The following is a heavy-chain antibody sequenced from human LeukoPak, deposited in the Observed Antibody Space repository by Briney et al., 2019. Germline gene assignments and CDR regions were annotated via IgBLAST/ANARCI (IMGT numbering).Heavy chain of an antibody. CDR2: MNPNSGNT. CDR1: GYTFTGYY. CDR3: ARVGHTVTEFDY. V-gene: IGHV1-8*03. J-gene: IGHJ4*02. Sequence: GASVKVSCKASGYTFTGYYMHWVRQAPGQGLEWMGWMNPNSGNTGYAQKFQGRVTITRNTSISTAYMELSSLRSEDTAVYYCARVGHTVTEFDYWGQGTLVTVSS. D-gene: IGHD4-17*01.